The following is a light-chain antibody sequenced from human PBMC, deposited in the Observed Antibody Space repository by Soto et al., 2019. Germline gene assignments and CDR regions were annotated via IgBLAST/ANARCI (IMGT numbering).Light chain of an antibody. V-gene: IGLV2-14*03. CDR2: DVN. Sequence: QSALTQPASVSGSPGQSVTVSCTGTSSDVGGYDYVSWYQQHPGKAPKLMLYDVNRRPSGISDRFSGSRSGNTASLTISGLQAEDEADYFCSSYTTTGTLVVFGGGTKLT. J-gene: IGLJ3*02. CDR1: SSDVGGYDY. CDR3: SSYTTTGTLVV.